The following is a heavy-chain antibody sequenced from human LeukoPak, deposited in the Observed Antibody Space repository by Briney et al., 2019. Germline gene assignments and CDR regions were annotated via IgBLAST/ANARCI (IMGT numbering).Heavy chain of an antibody. J-gene: IGHJ4*02. CDR2: INPNSGGA. CDR1: GYTFTGYY. V-gene: IGHV1-2*02. CDR3: ARAPALDY. Sequence: VASVKVSCKASGYTFTGYYLHWVRQAPGQGLEWMGWINPNSGGANYAQKFQGRVTMTRDTSISTAYMELSRLNSDDTAVYYCARAPALDYWGQGTLVTVSS.